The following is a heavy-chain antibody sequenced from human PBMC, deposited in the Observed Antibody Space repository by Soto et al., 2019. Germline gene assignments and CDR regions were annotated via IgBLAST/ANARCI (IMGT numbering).Heavy chain of an antibody. V-gene: IGHV1-69*12. D-gene: IGHD6-13*01. CDR3: ARECITRTAAARYYYCGMDG. J-gene: IGHJ6*02. CDR1: GGTFSSYA. Sequence: QVQLVQSGAEVKKPGSSVKVSCKASGGTFSSYAISWVRQAPGQGLEWMGGIIPIFGTANYAQKFQGRVTITADESTSTAYVESSSLRPEHTAVYYCARECITRTAAARYYYCGMDGWGQGTTVTVSS. CDR2: IIPIFGTA.